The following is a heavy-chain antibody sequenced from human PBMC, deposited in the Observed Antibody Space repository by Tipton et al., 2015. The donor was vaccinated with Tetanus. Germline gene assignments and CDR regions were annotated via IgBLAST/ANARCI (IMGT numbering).Heavy chain of an antibody. V-gene: IGHV4-59*08. CDR2: IFDTGST. Sequence: TLSLTCTVSGGSISSFYWTWIRQPPGKGLEWIGCIFDTGSTNYNPSLKSQVTMSVNTSKNQFSLKLSSVTAADTAVYYCVRPINHGLDMWGQGTMVIVS. CDR1: GGSISSFY. CDR3: VRPINHGLDM. J-gene: IGHJ3*02. D-gene: IGHD1-14*01.